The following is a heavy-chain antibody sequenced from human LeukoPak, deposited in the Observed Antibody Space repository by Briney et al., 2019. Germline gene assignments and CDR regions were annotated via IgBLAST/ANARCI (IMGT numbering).Heavy chain of an antibody. J-gene: IGHJ4*02. CDR3: ARGTTVTTFAIGY. CDR1: GGSFSGYY. D-gene: IGHD4-11*01. V-gene: IGHV4-34*01. CDR2: INHSGST. Sequence: SETLSLTCAVYGGSFSGYYWSWIRQPPGKGLEWIGEINHSGSTNYNPSLKSRVTISVDTSKNQFSLRLSSVTAADTAVYYCARGTTVTTFAIGYWGQGTLVTVSS.